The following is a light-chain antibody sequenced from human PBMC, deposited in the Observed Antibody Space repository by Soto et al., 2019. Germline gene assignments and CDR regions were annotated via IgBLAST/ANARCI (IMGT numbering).Light chain of an antibody. CDR3: LSYTSRSTLV. V-gene: IGLV2-14*01. J-gene: IGLJ1*01. CDR2: EVS. Sequence: QSALTQPASVSGSPGQSITISCTGTSSDVGGYNYVSWYQQYPGKVPKLIIYEVSNRPSGVSNRFSGSKSGNTASLTISGLQAEDEADYNCLSYTSRSTLVFGTGTKVTVL. CDR1: SSDVGGYNY.